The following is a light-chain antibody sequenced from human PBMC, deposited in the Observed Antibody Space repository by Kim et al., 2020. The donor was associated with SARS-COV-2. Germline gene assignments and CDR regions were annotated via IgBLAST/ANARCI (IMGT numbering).Light chain of an antibody. Sequence: GRKATSSCSGSTSNSGNSFVSWYQQLPGAPPKLLIYDNNRRPSGIPDRFFGSKSDTSATLDITGLQTGDEADYYCGTWDSNLSAGVFGGGTQLTVL. V-gene: IGLV1-51*01. CDR1: TSNSGNSF. J-gene: IGLJ3*02. CDR3: GTWDSNLSAGV. CDR2: DNN.